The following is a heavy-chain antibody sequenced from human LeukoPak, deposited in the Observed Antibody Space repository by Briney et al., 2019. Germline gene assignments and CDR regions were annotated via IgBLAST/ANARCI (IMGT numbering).Heavy chain of an antibody. CDR2: ISYDGSNK. V-gene: IGHV3-30*18. CDR1: GFTFCNYG. Sequence: GGSLRLSCAASGFTFCNYGMQWVPQAPGKGLEGVSFISYDGSNKYYADSVKGRFTISRDNSKNTLYLQRISLRTEDTAVYYCAKDPRRYSRTGGYFDYWGQGTLVTVSS. J-gene: IGHJ4*02. CDR3: AKDPRRYSRTGGYFDY. D-gene: IGHD6-13*01.